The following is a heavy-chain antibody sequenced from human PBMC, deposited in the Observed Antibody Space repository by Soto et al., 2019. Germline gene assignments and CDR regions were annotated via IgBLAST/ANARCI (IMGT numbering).Heavy chain of an antibody. V-gene: IGHV1-3*01. J-gene: IGHJ6*02. Sequence: ASVKVSCTTSGYIFSKYGLRWVRQAPGQRLELMGWINPGNGDTKYSQKFQGRVTITRDTSATTAYMELSSLRSEDSAVFYCARTDCSCTSCYNYYYYGMDVWGQGTTVTVYS. CDR3: ARTDCSCTSCYNYYYYGMDV. CDR1: GYIFSKYG. D-gene: IGHD2-2*01. CDR2: INPGNGDT.